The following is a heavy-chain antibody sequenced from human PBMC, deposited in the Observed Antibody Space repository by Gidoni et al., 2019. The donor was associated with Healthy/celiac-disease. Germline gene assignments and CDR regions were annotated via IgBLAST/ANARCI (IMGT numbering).Heavy chain of an antibody. CDR3: ANKLDY. Sequence: QLQLQESGPGLVKPSETLSLTCTVSGGSISSSSYYWGWIRQPPGKGLEWIGSIYYSGSTYYNPTRKSRLTISVDTSKSQFSLKLSAVTAADTAVYCCANKLDYWGQGTLVTVSS. V-gene: IGHV4-39*01. CDR2: IYYSGST. CDR1: GGSISSSSYY. J-gene: IGHJ4*02.